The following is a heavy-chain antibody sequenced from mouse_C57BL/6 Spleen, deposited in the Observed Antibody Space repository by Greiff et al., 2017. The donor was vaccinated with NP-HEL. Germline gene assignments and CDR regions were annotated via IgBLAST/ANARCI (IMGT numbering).Heavy chain of an antibody. D-gene: IGHD1-1*01. CDR3: ARMGAVVATEGAMDY. Sequence: QVTLKECGPGILQPSQTLSLTCSFSGFSLSTFGMGVGWIRQPSGKGLEWMAHIWWDDDKYYNPALKSRLTSSKDTSKNQVFRKIANVDTADTATYYCARMGAVVATEGAMDYWGQGTSVTVSS. CDR2: IWWDDDK. V-gene: IGHV8-8*01. J-gene: IGHJ4*01. CDR1: GFSLSTFGMG.